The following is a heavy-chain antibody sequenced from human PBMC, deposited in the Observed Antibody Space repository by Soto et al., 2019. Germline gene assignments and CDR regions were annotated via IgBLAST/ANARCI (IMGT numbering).Heavy chain of an antibody. V-gene: IGHV3-23*01. CDR3: AKDPAPFIAAAGKYFQH. J-gene: IGHJ1*01. CDR1: GFTFSSYA. D-gene: IGHD6-13*01. Sequence: GGSLRLSCAASGFTFSSYAMSWVRQAPGKGLEWVSAISGSGGSTYYADSVKGRFTISRDNSKNTLYLQMNSLRAEDTAVYYCAKDPAPFIAAAGKYFQHWGQGTLVTVSS. CDR2: ISGSGGST.